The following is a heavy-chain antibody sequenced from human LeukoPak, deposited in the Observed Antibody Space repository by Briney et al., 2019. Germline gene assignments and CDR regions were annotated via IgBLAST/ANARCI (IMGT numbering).Heavy chain of an antibody. J-gene: IGHJ4*02. Sequence: SETLSLTCAVDGGSFSGYYWSWIRQPPGKGLEWIGEINHSGSTNYNPSLKSRVTISVDTSKNQFSLKLSSVTAADTAVYYCARGDGRYCSGGSCSYYFDYWGQGTLVTVSS. CDR1: GGSFSGYY. D-gene: IGHD2-15*01. CDR2: INHSGST. CDR3: ARGDGRYCSGGSCSYYFDY. V-gene: IGHV4-34*01.